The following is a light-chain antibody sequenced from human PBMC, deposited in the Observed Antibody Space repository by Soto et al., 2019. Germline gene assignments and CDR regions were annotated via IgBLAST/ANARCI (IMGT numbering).Light chain of an antibody. Sequence: QSVLTQPPSVSGAPGQRVTISCTGSSSNIGAGYDVHWYQQLPETAPKVVIYANSNRPLGVPDRFSGSKSGTSASLAITGLQAEDEADYYCQSYDSSLSGYVFGTGTKVTVL. CDR2: ANS. V-gene: IGLV1-40*01. J-gene: IGLJ1*01. CDR3: QSYDSSLSGYV. CDR1: SSNIGAGYD.